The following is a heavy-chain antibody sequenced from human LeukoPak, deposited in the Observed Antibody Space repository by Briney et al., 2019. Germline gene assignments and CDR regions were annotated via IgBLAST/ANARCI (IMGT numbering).Heavy chain of an antibody. CDR3: AREAFAAGKNFDY. J-gene: IGHJ4*02. Sequence: ASVKVSCKASGYTFTSYGVSWVRQAPGQGLEWMGWISAYNGNTIYAQKFQDRVTVTTDTSTSTAYMELRSLRSDDTAVYYCAREAFAAGKNFDYWGQGTQVTVSS. CDR1: GYTFTSYG. V-gene: IGHV1-18*01. D-gene: IGHD3-10*01. CDR2: ISAYNGNT.